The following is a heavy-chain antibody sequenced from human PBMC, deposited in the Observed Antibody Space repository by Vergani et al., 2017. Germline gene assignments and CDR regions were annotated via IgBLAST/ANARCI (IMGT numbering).Heavy chain of an antibody. CDR1: GFTFSSYS. CDR3: ARVGVYLYYYYYYYMDV. D-gene: IGHD3-16*01. V-gene: IGHV3-7*01. CDR2: IKQDGSEK. J-gene: IGHJ6*03. Sequence: EVQVVESGGGLVQPGGSLRLSCAASGFTFSSYSMNWVRQAPGKGLEWVANIKQDGSEKYDVDSVKGRFTISRDNAKNSLYLQMNSLRAEDTAVYYCARVGVYLYYYYYYYMDVWGKGTTVTVSS.